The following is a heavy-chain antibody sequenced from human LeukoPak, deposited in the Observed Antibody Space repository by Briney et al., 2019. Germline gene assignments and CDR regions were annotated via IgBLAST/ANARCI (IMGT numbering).Heavy chain of an antibody. CDR3: AREYGSWSLFDY. V-gene: IGHV4-59*01. CDR2: IYYSGST. J-gene: IGHJ4*02. CDR1: GGSISSYY. Sequence: PSETLSLTCTVSGGSISSYYWSWIRQPPGKGLEWIGYIYYSGSTNYNPSLKSRVTISVDTSKNQFSLKLSSVTAADTAVYYCAREYGSWSLFDYWGQGTLVTVSS. D-gene: IGHD3-10*01.